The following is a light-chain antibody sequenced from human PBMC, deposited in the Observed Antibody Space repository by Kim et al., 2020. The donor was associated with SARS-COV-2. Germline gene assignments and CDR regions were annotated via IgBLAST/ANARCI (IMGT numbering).Light chain of an antibody. CDR3: LLSYDGPRV. V-gene: IGLV7-46*01. J-gene: IGLJ2*01. Sequence: PGGTVTLTCASSTGAVTTYHYAYWFQQKPGQAPRTLIYDTNNKHSWTPARFSGSLLGGKAALTLSGALPEDEAEYYCLLSYDGPRVFGGGTQLTVL. CDR1: TGAVTTYHY. CDR2: DTN.